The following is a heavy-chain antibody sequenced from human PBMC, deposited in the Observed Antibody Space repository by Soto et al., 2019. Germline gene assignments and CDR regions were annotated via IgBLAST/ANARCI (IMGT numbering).Heavy chain of an antibody. V-gene: IGHV3-23*01. Sequence: LRLSCAASGFTFSSYAMSWVRQAPGKGLEWVSAISGSGGSTYYADSVKGRFTISRDNSKNTLYLQMNSLRAEDTAVYYCANAEMATITNYYYGMDVWGQGTTVTVSS. CDR3: ANAEMATITNYYYGMDV. D-gene: IGHD5-12*01. J-gene: IGHJ6*02. CDR2: ISGSGGST. CDR1: GFTFSSYA.